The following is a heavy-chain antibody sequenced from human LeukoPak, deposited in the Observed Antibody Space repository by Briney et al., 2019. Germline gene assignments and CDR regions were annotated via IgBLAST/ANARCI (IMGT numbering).Heavy chain of an antibody. V-gene: IGHV3-11*06. Sequence: GGSLRLSCAASGFTFSDYYMSWIRQAPGKGLEWVSYISSSSSYTNYADSVKGRFTISRDNAKNSLYLQMNSLRAEDTAVYYCARSHGYCTNGVCLTLYGMDVWGQGTTVTVSS. CDR3: ARSHGYCTNGVCLTLYGMDV. D-gene: IGHD2-8*01. J-gene: IGHJ6*02. CDR2: ISSSSSYT. CDR1: GFTFSDYY.